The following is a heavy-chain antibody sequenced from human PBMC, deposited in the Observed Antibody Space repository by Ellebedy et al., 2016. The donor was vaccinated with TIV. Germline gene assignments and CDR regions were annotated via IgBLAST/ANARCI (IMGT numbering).Heavy chain of an antibody. CDR1: GFTFSDYY. J-gene: IGHJ5*02. V-gene: IGHV3-11*06. CDR2: ISSSSSYT. CDR3: ARPLEGTGRFDP. Sequence: GESLKISCAASGFTFSDYYMSWIRQAPGKGLEWVSYISSSSSYTNYADSVKGRFTISRDNAKNSLYLQMNSLRAEDTAVYYCARPLEGTGRFDPWGQGTLVTVSS. D-gene: IGHD2-8*02.